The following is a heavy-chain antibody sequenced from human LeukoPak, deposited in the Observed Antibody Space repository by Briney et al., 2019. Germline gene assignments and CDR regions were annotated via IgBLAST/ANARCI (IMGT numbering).Heavy chain of an antibody. J-gene: IGHJ3*02. CDR3: AKSNGYGLVDI. D-gene: IGHD3-10*01. V-gene: IGHV4-59*12. CDR1: GDSISSYY. CDR2: IFYSGST. Sequence: SETLSLTCTVSGDSISSYYWSWIRQPPGKGLEWIGNIFYSGSTYYSPSLRSRVTISLDTSRNQFSLKLNSVTAADTAVYYCAKSNGYGLVDIWGQGTMVTVSS.